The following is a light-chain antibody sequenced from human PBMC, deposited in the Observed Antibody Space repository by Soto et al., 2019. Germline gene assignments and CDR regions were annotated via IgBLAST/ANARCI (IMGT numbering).Light chain of an antibody. J-gene: IGKJ3*01. Sequence: DIQMTQSTSSLSASVGDRVTITCRASQGIDTYLAWYQQKPGQVPKLLIYAASTLQTGVQSRFSGSGSGTDFTLTISSVKPEDVATYFCQKYTRAPFTFGPGTKVDIK. CDR2: AAS. CDR1: QGIDTY. CDR3: QKYTRAPFT. V-gene: IGKV1-27*01.